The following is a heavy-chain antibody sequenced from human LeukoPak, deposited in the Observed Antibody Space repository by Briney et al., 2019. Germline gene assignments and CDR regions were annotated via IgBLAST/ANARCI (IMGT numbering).Heavy chain of an antibody. Sequence: SETLSLTCTVSGGSISSYYWSWIRQPPGKGLEWIGYIYYSGSTNYNPSLKSRVTISVDTSKNQFSLKLSSVTAADTAVYYCARRRYSYGYENWFDPWGQGTLVTASS. V-gene: IGHV4-59*01. J-gene: IGHJ5*02. D-gene: IGHD5-18*01. CDR2: IYYSGST. CDR1: GGSISSYY. CDR3: ARRRYSYGYENWFDP.